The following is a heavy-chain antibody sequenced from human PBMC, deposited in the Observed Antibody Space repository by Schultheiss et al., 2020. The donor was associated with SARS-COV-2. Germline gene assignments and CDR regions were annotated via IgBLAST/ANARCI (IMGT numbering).Heavy chain of an antibody. CDR3: AKIPPTVTTTGGYYFDY. Sequence: GGSLRLSCAASGFTFSSYWMSWVRQAPGKGLEWVANIKQDGSEKYYVDSVKGRFTISRDNAKNSLYLQMNSLRAEDTAVYYCAKIPPTVTTTGGYYFDYWGQGTLVTVSS. CDR2: IKQDGSEK. J-gene: IGHJ4*02. V-gene: IGHV3-7*03. CDR1: GFTFSSYW. D-gene: IGHD4-17*01.